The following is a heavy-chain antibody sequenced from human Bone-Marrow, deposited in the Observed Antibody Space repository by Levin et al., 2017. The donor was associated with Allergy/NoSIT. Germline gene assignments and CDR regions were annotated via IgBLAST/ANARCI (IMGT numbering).Heavy chain of an antibody. CDR1: GFTFSSYA. CDR2: ISSGAVST. CDR3: AKDLRGQRLRDAFDI. J-gene: IGHJ3*02. V-gene: IGHV3-23*01. Sequence: SGGSLRLSCAASGFTFSSYAMSWVRQVPGKGLEWVSVISSGAVSTYYADSVKGRFTISRDNSKNTLYLQMSSLRDEDTAVYYCAKDLRGQRLRDAFDIWGQGTMVTVSS.